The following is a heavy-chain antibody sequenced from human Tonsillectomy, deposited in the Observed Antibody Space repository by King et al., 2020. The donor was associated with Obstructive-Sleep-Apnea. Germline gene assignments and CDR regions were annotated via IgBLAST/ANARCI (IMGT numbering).Heavy chain of an antibody. J-gene: IGHJ4*02. CDR3: ARDPMVRGVIISYYFDY. CDR2: ISYDGSNK. CDR1: GFTFSSYA. D-gene: IGHD3-10*01. Sequence: QLVESGGGVVQPGRSLRLSCAASGFTFSSYAMHWVRQAPGKGLEWVAVISYDGSNKYYADSVKGRFTISRDNSKNTLYLQMNSLRAEDTAVYYCARDPMVRGVIISYYFDYWGQGTLVTVSS. V-gene: IGHV3-30-3*01.